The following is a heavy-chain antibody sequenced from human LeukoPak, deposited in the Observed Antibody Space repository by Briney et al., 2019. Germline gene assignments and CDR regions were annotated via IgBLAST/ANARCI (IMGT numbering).Heavy chain of an antibody. V-gene: IGHV3-7*01. Sequence: PGGSLRLSCAASGFTFTNYYMNWVRQAPGRGLEWVASINQDGSETYYVDSVKGRFTISRDNAENSLYLQMNSLRAEDTAIYYCVCLKRGSGWDYWGQGTLVTVSS. CDR1: GFTFTNYY. CDR3: VCLKRGSGWDY. D-gene: IGHD6-19*01. J-gene: IGHJ4*02. CDR2: INQDGSET.